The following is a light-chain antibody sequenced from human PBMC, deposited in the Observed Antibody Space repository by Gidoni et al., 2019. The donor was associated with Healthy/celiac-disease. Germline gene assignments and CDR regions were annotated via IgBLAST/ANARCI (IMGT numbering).Light chain of an antibody. V-gene: IGKV1-6*01. CDR3: LQDYNYPWT. Sequence: AIQMTQSPSSLSASLGDRVTITCRARQGIRNDLGWYQQKPGKAPKLLIYAASSLQSGVPSRFSGSGSGTDCTLTISSLQPEDFATYYCLQDYNYPWTFGQGTKVEIK. CDR2: AAS. J-gene: IGKJ1*01. CDR1: QGIRND.